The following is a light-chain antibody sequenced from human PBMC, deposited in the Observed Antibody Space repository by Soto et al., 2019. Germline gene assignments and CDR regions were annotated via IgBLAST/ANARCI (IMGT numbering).Light chain of an antibody. Sequence: GDRVTITCRASQSISSWLAWYQQKPGKAPKLLIYDASTLEGGVPSRFSGSGSGTEFTLTISSLQPDDFAIYYCQQYDTNSGTFGQGTKLEIK. CDR2: DAS. CDR3: QQYDTNSGT. CDR1: QSISSW. J-gene: IGKJ2*01. V-gene: IGKV1-5*01.